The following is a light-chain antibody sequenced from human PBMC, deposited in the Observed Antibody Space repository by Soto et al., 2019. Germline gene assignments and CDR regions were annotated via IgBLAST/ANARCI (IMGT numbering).Light chain of an antibody. Sequence: GESVTITCRASQVISTSLAWYQQKAGKAPKLLIYAASSLESGVPSRFSGGGSGPDFTLTISSLQPEDFATYYCQQTYSTLLTFGGGTKVDIK. CDR3: QQTYSTLLT. CDR2: AAS. J-gene: IGKJ4*01. CDR1: QVISTS. V-gene: IGKV1-39*01.